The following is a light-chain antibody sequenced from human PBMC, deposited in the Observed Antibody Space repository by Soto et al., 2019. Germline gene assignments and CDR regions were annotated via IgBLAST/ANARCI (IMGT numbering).Light chain of an antibody. CDR3: QVWDSTIDPWV. CDR2: DDF. V-gene: IGLV3-21*02. CDR1: NVGSKS. Sequence: SYELTQPPSVSVAPGQTARITCGGNNVGSKSVHWYQQKPGQAPVLVVYDDFDRPSGIPERFSGSNSGNTATLTISRVEAGDEADYYCQVWDSTIDPWVFGGGTNSPS. J-gene: IGLJ3*02.